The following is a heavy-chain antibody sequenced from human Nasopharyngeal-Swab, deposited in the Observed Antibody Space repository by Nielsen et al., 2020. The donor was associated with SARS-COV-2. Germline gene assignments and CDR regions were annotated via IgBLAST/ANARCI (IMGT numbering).Heavy chain of an antibody. CDR2: INAGNGNT. CDR3: ARVRGSPYYYGMDV. J-gene: IGHJ6*02. Sequence: ASLKVSCTASGYTFTSSYFHLVRKAPGQGLEWMGWINAGNGNTKYSQKFQGRVTITRDTSASTAYMELSSLRSEDTAVYYCARVRGSPYYYGMDVWGQGTTVTVSS. D-gene: IGHD1-26*01. CDR1: GYTFTSSY. V-gene: IGHV1-3*01.